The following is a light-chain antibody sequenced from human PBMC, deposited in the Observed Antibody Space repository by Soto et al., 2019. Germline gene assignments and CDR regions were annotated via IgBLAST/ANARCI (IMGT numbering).Light chain of an antibody. J-gene: IGLJ3*02. V-gene: IGLV2-8*01. Sequence: QSALTQYPSASGSPGQSVTISCTGTSSDVGGYNYVSWYQQHPGKAPKLMIFEVSNRPSGVPDRFSGSKSGNTASPTVSGVRADDDAHDYCSSYTGNSNKRVFGGGTKLTVL. CDR3: SSYTGNSNKRV. CDR2: EVS. CDR1: SSDVGGYNY.